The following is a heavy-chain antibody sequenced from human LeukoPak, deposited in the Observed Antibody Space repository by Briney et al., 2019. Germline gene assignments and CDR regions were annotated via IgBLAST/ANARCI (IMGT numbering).Heavy chain of an antibody. Sequence: GGSLRLSCAASGFTFSSYWMSWVRQAPGKGREGVANIKQDGSEKYYVDSVKGRFTISRDNAKNSLYLQMNSLRAEDTAVYYCARDRTVTTFGIAYYYGMDVWGQGTTVTVSS. CDR2: IKQDGSEK. V-gene: IGHV3-7*01. D-gene: IGHD4-17*01. CDR1: GFTFSSYW. CDR3: ARDRTVTTFGIAYYYGMDV. J-gene: IGHJ6*02.